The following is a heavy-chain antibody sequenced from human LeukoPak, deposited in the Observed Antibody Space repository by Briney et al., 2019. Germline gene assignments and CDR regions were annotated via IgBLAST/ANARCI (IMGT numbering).Heavy chain of an antibody. Sequence: GGSLRLSCVASGFTVSSSYMSWVRQAPGKGLDWVSVIYTSGNTFYADSVKGRFTISRDNSKNTVYLQMNSLRAEDTAVYYCARGLGYSYGYGIDHWGQGTLVTVSS. J-gene: IGHJ4*02. CDR2: IYTSGNT. CDR1: GFTVSSSY. CDR3: ARGLGYSYGYGIDH. V-gene: IGHV3-53*01. D-gene: IGHD5-18*01.